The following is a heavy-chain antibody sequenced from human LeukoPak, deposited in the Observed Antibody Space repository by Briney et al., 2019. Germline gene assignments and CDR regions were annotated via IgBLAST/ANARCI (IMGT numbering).Heavy chain of an antibody. CDR2: IIPIFGTA. CDR3: ARSPITIPPGSYYFDY. CDR1: GGTFSSYA. D-gene: IGHD3-3*01. J-gene: IGHJ4*02. V-gene: IGHV1-69*05. Sequence: SVKVSCKASGGTFSSYAISWVRQAPGQGLEWMGGIIPIFGTANYAQKFQGRVTITTDESTSTAYMELSSLRSEDTAVYYCARSPITIPPGSYYFDYWGQGTLVTVSS.